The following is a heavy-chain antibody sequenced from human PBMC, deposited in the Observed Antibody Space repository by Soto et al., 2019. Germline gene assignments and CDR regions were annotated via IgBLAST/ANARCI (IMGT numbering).Heavy chain of an antibody. CDR2: ISYDGSNK. CDR3: AKQDYGDYVAVGMDV. J-gene: IGHJ6*02. CDR1: GFTFSSYA. D-gene: IGHD4-17*01. V-gene: IGHV3-30-3*02. Sequence: GGSLRLSCAASGFTFSSYAMHWVRQAPGKGLAWVAVISYDGSNKYYADSVKGRFTISRDNSKNTLYLQMNSLRAEDTAVYYCAKQDYGDYVAVGMDVWGQGTTVTVSS.